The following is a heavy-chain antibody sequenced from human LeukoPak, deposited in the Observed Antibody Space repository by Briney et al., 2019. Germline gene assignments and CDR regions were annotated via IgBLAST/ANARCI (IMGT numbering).Heavy chain of an antibody. V-gene: IGHV4-59*12. CDR2: IYYSGST. D-gene: IGHD5-12*01. CDR3: ARRHSGSDPYYFDY. J-gene: IGHJ4*02. Sequence: PSETLSLTCTVSGGSISSYYWSWIRQPPGKGLEWIGYIYYSGSTNYNPSLKSRATISVDTSKNQFSLELRSVTAADTAVYYCARRHSGSDPYYFDYWGQGTPVTVSS. CDR1: GGSISSYY.